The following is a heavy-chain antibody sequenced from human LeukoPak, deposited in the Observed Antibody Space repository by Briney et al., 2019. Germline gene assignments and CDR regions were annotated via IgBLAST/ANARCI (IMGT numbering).Heavy chain of an antibody. Sequence: PGGSLRLSCAASGFTFSSYAMSWVRQAPGKGLEWVSAISGSGGSTYYADSVKGRFTISRDNAENSLYLHMNSLRAEDTAVYYCARLNTMIRGDPFDYWGQGTLVTVSS. D-gene: IGHD3-10*01. J-gene: IGHJ4*02. CDR1: GFTFSSYA. V-gene: IGHV3-23*01. CDR2: ISGSGGST. CDR3: ARLNTMIRGDPFDY.